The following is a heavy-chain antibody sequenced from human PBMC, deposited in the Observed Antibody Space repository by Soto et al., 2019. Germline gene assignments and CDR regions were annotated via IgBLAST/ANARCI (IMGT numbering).Heavy chain of an antibody. CDR2: ISGSGGST. V-gene: IGHV3-23*01. CDR3: ASSESIAVAGTHY. J-gene: IGHJ4*02. Sequence: GGSLRLSCAASGFTFSSYAMSWVRQAPGKGLEWVSAISGSGGSTYYAGSVKGRFTISRDNAKNSLYLQMNSLRAEDTAVYYCASSESIAVAGTHYWGQGTLVTVS. CDR1: GFTFSSYA. D-gene: IGHD6-19*01.